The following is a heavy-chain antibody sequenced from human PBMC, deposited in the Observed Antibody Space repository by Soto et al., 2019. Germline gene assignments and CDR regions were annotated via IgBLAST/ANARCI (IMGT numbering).Heavy chain of an antibody. CDR3: ATVPLYDTWYFDY. V-gene: IGHV3-33*01. D-gene: IGHD3-22*01. CDR2: IWYDGSSE. CDR1: GFTVSTHA. J-gene: IGHJ4*02. Sequence: QVQLVESGGGVVQPGRSLRLSCAASGFTVSTHAMHWVRQAPGKGLEWVAAIWYDGSSEYYADSVKGRFTISRDNYKTTLYLPMNSLRAEDTAVYYCATVPLYDTWYFDYWVQGTLATVS.